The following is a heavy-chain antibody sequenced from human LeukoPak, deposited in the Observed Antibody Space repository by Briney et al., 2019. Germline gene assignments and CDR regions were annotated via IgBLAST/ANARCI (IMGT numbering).Heavy chain of an antibody. Sequence: GGSLRLSCAASGFSFSSFGMHWVRQAPGKGVEWVSYITYNSGTIFYADSVKGRFTISRDNAKDSLYLQMSSLRDEDTAVYYCARDSGYSYADDYWGQGTLVTVSS. CDR3: ARDSGYSYADDY. CDR1: GFSFSSFG. CDR2: ITYNSGTI. V-gene: IGHV3-48*02. D-gene: IGHD5-18*01. J-gene: IGHJ4*02.